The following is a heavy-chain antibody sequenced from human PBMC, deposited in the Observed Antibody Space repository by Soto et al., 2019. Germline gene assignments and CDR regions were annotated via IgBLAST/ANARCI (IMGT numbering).Heavy chain of an antibody. D-gene: IGHD3-16*01. V-gene: IGHV1-18*01. CDR2: ISAYNGNT. J-gene: IGHJ4*02. CDR3: ALWDSDWPSY. Sequence: QVQLVQSGAEVKKPGASVKVSCKASGYTFTSYGISWVRQAPGQGLEWMGWISAYNGNTNYAQKLQXXVXMXXDTSTSTAYMELRSLRSDDTAVYYCALWDSDWPSYWGQGTLVTVSS. CDR1: GYTFTSYG.